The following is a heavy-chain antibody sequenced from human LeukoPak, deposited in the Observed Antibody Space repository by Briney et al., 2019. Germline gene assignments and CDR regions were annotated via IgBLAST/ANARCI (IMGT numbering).Heavy chain of an antibody. CDR1: GYTFTSYD. Sequence: ASVKVSCKASGYTFTSYDINWVRQATGQGLEWMGWMNPNSGNTGYAQKFQGRVTMTRDTSISTAYMELSRLRSDDTAVYYCARGNHPGVVGAPPFDYWGQGTLVTVSS. D-gene: IGHD1-26*01. CDR2: MNPNSGNT. V-gene: IGHV1-8*01. J-gene: IGHJ4*02. CDR3: ARGNHPGVVGAPPFDY.